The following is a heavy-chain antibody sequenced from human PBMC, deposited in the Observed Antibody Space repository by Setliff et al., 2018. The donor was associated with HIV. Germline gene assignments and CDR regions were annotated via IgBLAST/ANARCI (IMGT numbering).Heavy chain of an antibody. D-gene: IGHD2-21*02. J-gene: IGHJ3*01. CDR1: GGSISSSSYY. V-gene: IGHV4-39*01. CDR2: IYHSGNT. CDR3: ARGEACGGGCHYAFEL. Sequence: LSLTCTVSGGSISSSSYYWGWIRQPPGKGLEWIGSIYHSGNTYYMPSLQSRVTISVDMSKNQFSLNLNSVTAADTAVYYCARGEACGGGCHYAFELWGQGTMVTVSS.